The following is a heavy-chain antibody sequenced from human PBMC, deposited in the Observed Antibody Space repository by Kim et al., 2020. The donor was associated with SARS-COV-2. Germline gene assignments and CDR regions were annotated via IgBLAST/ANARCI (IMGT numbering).Heavy chain of an antibody. V-gene: IGHV1-58*01. D-gene: IGHD5-12*01. CDR1: GFTFTSSA. CDR3: AAGVREMATTDFDY. CDR2: IVVGSGNT. J-gene: IGHJ4*02. Sequence: SVKVSCKASGFTFTSSAVQWVRQARGQRLEWIGWIVVGSGNTNYAQKFQERVTITRDMSTSTAYMELSSLRSEDTAVYYCAAGVREMATTDFDYWGQGTLVTVSS.